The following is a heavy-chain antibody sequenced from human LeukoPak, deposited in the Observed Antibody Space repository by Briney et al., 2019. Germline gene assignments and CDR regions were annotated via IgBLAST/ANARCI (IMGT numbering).Heavy chain of an antibody. V-gene: IGHV1-2*02. CDR1: GYTFTGYY. D-gene: IGHD4-17*01. J-gene: IGHJ3*02. CDR3: ARDPLRGDAFDI. CDR2: IKPNSGGT. Sequence: ASVKVSCKASGYTFTGYYMHWVRQAPGQGLEWMGWIKPNSGGTNYAQKFQGRVTMTRDTSISTAYMELSRLRSDGTAVYYCARDPLRGDAFDIWGQGTMVTVSS.